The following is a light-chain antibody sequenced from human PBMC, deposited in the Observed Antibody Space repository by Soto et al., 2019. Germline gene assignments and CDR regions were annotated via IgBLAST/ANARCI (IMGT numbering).Light chain of an antibody. CDR1: SSDVGSYNL. V-gene: IGLV2-23*02. Sequence: QSVLTQPASVSGSPGQSITISCTGTSSDVGSYNLVSWYQQHQGKAPKLMIYEVSKRPSGVSNRFSGSKSGNTASLTISGLQAEDEADYYCCSYAGSSGDVFGTGTKVTV. J-gene: IGLJ1*01. CDR2: EVS. CDR3: CSYAGSSGDV.